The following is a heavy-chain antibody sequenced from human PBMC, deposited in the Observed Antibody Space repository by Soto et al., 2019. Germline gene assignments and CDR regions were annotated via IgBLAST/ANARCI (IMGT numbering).Heavy chain of an antibody. V-gene: IGHV3-23*01. J-gene: IGHJ4*02. CDR1: GFTFSSYT. Sequence: GGSLRLSCAASGFTFSSYTMSWVRQAPGKGLEWVSVISGSGGTTNYADSVKGRFTISRDNSKNTLYLQMNSLRAEDTAVYYFAKEHKPGNYEGPFDYWGQGTLVPVSS. CDR3: AKEHKPGNYEGPFDY. CDR2: ISGSGGTT. D-gene: IGHD3-3*01.